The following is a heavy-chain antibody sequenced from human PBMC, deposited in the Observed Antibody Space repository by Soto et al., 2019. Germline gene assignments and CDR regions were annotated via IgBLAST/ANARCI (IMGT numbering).Heavy chain of an antibody. CDR2: MNPNSGNT. D-gene: IGHD3-22*01. CDR1: GYTFTSYD. Sequence: VKVSCKASGYTFTSYDINWVRQATGQGLEWMGWMNPNSGNTGYAQKFQGRVTMTRNTSISTAYMELGSLRSEDTAVYYCARADYYDRSGYLLPCGYWGQGTLVTVSS. V-gene: IGHV1-8*01. J-gene: IGHJ4*02. CDR3: ARADYYDRSGYLLPCGY.